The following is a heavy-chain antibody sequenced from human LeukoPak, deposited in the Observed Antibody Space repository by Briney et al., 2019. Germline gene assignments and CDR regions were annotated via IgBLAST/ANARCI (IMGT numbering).Heavy chain of an antibody. CDR1: GGPFSGYY. CDR3: ARKPPVYDFWSGYADY. Sequence: SSETLPLTCAVYGGPFSGYYWSWIRQPPGKGLEWIGEINHSGSTNYNPSLKSRVTISVDTSKNQFSLKLSSVTAADTAVYYCARKPPVYDFWSGYADYWGQGTLVTVSS. J-gene: IGHJ4*02. V-gene: IGHV4-34*01. CDR2: INHSGST. D-gene: IGHD3-3*01.